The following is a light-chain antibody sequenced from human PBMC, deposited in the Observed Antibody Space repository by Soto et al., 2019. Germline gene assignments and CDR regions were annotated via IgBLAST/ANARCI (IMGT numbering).Light chain of an antibody. V-gene: IGKV1-5*01. CDR1: QSISSW. Sequence: DIQMTQSPSTLSASVGDSVTITCRASQSISSWLAWYQQKPGKAPTLLIYDASSLESGVPSRFSGSGSGTEFTLTISSLQPDDFATYYCQQYNSYPWTFGQGTKVEIK. J-gene: IGKJ1*01. CDR3: QQYNSYPWT. CDR2: DAS.